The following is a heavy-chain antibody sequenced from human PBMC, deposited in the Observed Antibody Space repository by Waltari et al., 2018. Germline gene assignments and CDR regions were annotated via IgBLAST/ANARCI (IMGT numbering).Heavy chain of an antibody. V-gene: IGHV4-4*02. Sequence: QVQLQESGPGLVKPSGTLSLTCVVSGGSIRRSHWWTWVRQPPGKGLEWIGEIDHNGNTNYNPSLKSRVTISVDKSKNQFSLKLRSVTAADTAVYYCARVILGATDDYSYAMDVWGQGITVTVSS. CDR3: ARVILGATDDYSYAMDV. CDR1: GGSIRRSHW. D-gene: IGHD1-26*01. CDR2: IDHNGNT. J-gene: IGHJ6*02.